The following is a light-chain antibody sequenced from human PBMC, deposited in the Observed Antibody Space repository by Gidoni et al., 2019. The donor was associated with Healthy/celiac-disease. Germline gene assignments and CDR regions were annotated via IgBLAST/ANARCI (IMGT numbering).Light chain of an antibody. J-gene: IGLJ1*01. CDR3: AAWDDSLSGYV. Sequence: QSVLTTPPSASGTPGQRVTISGSGSSSNIGSNYVYWYQQQSGTAPKLLIYRNNQRPSGVPDRFSGSKSGTSASLAISGLRSEDEADYYCAAWDDSLSGYVFGTGTKVTVL. CDR1: SSNIGSNY. CDR2: RNN. V-gene: IGLV1-47*01.